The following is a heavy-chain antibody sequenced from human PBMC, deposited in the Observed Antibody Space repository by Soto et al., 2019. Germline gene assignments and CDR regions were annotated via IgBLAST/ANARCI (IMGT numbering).Heavy chain of an antibody. CDR2: IKSKTDGGTT. V-gene: IGHV3-15*01. J-gene: IGHJ4*02. Sequence: EVQLVESGGGLVKPGGSLRLSCAASGFTFSNAWMSWVRQAPGKGLEWVGRIKSKTDGGTTDYAAPVKGRFTISRDDSKNTLYLQMDSLKTEDTAVYYCTTDLGSTVGTPGAFDYWGQGTLVTVSS. D-gene: IGHD4-17*01. CDR3: TTDLGSTVGTPGAFDY. CDR1: GFTFSNAW.